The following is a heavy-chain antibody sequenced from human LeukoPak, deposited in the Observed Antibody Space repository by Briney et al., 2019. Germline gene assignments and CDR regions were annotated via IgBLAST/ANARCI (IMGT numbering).Heavy chain of an antibody. CDR2: IYYSGST. V-gene: IGHV4-31*03. CDR3: ARGGPYYDSSGYTSCFDY. J-gene: IGHJ4*02. CDR1: GGSISSGGYY. D-gene: IGHD3-22*01. Sequence: SQTLSLTSTVSGGSISSGGYYWSWIRQHPGKGLEWIGYIYYSGSTYYNPSLKSRVTISVDTSKNQFSLKLSSVTAADTAVYYCARGGPYYDSSGYTSCFDYWGQGTLVTVSS.